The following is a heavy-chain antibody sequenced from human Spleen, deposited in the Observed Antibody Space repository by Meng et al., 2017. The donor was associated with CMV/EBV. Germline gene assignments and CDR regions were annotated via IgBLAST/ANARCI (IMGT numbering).Heavy chain of an antibody. CDR2: ISYDGSNK. V-gene: IGHV3-30-3*02. D-gene: IGHD2-2*01. CDR3: AKSPLYCSSSSCYHFDY. J-gene: IGHJ4*02. Sequence: GESLKISCAASGFTFSSYAMHWVRQAPGKGLEWVAVISYDGSNKYYADSVKGRFTISRDNSKNTLYLQMNSLRAEDTAVYYCAKSPLYCSSSSCYHFDYWGQGTLVTVSS. CDR1: GFTFSSYA.